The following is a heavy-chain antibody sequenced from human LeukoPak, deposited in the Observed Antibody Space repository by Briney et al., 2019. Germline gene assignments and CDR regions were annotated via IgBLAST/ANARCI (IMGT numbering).Heavy chain of an antibody. CDR2: INPNSGGT. Sequence: ASVTVSCKASGYTFTVYYMHWVRQAPGQGIEWMGWINPNSGGTNYAQKFQGRVTMTRDTSISTAYMELSRLRSDDTAVYYCARDSGGTTYYYDSSGKIDYWGQGTLVTVSS. CDR1: GYTFTVYY. CDR3: ARDSGGTTYYYDSSGKIDY. J-gene: IGHJ4*02. D-gene: IGHD3-22*01. V-gene: IGHV1-2*02.